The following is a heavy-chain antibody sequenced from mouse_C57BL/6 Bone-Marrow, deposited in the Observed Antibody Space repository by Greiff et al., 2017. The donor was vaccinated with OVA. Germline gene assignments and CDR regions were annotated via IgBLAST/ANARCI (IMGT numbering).Heavy chain of an antibody. V-gene: IGHV14-4*01. CDR3: TVVDY. Sequence: VLLQSSGAALVRPGASVKLSCTASGFTIKDYYMHWVKQRPEQGLEWIGWIDPENGDTEYASKFQGKATITADTSSNTAYLQLSSLTSEDTAVYYCTVVDYWGQGTTLTVSS. CDR1: GFTIKDYY. J-gene: IGHJ2*01. CDR2: IDPENGDT.